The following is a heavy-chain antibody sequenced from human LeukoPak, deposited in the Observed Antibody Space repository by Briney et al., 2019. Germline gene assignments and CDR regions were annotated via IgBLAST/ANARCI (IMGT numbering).Heavy chain of an antibody. J-gene: IGHJ3*02. CDR2: INPNSGGT. CDR1: GYTFTGYY. Sequence: GASVTVSCKASGYTFTGYYMHWVRQAPGQGLEWMGWINPNSGGTNYAQKFQGRVTMTRDTSISTAYMELSRLRSDDTAVYYCAREGDCSSTSCYNEVLPFDIWGQGTMVTVSS. D-gene: IGHD2-2*02. V-gene: IGHV1-2*02. CDR3: AREGDCSSTSCYNEVLPFDI.